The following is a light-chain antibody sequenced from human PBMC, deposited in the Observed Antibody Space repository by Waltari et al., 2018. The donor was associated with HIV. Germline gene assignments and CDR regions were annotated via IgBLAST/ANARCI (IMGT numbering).Light chain of an antibody. V-gene: IGLV1-51*01. CDR1: SSNLVNSY. CDR3: GTWDSRLSAFV. J-gene: IGLJ1*01. CDR2: DND. Sequence: QSVLTQPPSVSAAPGQKATISSSGSSSNLVNSYVSWYQQLPGTAPKLLSYDNDKRPSGIPDRFSGAKSGTSATLGITGLQTGDEADYSCGTWDSRLSAFVFGTVTKVTVL.